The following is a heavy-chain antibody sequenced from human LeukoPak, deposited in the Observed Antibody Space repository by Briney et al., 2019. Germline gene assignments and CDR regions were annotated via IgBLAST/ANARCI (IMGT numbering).Heavy chain of an antibody. Sequence: GGSLRLSCAVSGFTVTDNYTSWVRQAPGKGLQWVSVVYPDGRTYYADSAKGRFTISRDNSRNTLLLQLNSLRADDTAVYYCARTNPVYGDYDYWGQGTLVTVSS. CDR3: ARTNPVYGDYDY. J-gene: IGHJ4*02. CDR1: GFTVTDNY. CDR2: VYPDGRT. D-gene: IGHD4-17*01. V-gene: IGHV3-53*01.